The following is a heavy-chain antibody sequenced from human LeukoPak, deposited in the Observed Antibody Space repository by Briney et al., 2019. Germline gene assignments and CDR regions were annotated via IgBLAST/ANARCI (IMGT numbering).Heavy chain of an antibody. Sequence: GASVKVSCKXSGYTFTSYGISWGRQTPRHGREWMGWISAYNVNTNYAQKLQGRVTMTTDTSTRTAYMGLRSLRSDDTAVYYCARDSDYGDYGHFDYWGQGTLVTVSS. D-gene: IGHD4-17*01. CDR1: GYTFTSYG. CDR3: ARDSDYGDYGHFDY. V-gene: IGHV1-18*01. J-gene: IGHJ4*02. CDR2: ISAYNVNT.